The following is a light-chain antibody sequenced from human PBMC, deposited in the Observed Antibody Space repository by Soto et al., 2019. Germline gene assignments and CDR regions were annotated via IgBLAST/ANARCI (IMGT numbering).Light chain of an antibody. J-gene: IGLJ1*01. Sequence: QSVLTQPPSVSAAPGQKVTISCSGSSSNIGNNYVSWYQQLPGTAPKLLIYDNNKRPSGIPDRFSGSKSGTSATLDITGLQTGDEADYYYGTWDNSLSAGGVFGTGTKVTVL. CDR1: SSNIGNNY. V-gene: IGLV1-51*01. CDR3: GTWDNSLSAGGV. CDR2: DNN.